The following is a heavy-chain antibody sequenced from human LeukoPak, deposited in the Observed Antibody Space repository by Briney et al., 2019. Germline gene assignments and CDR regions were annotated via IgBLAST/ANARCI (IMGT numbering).Heavy chain of an antibody. CDR3: ARSMREFDY. D-gene: IGHD2-8*01. Sequence: AGGSLRLSCAASGFTFSNYAMHWVRQAPGKGLEWVAIISYDGSSKYYADSVKGRFTISRDNAKNSLFLQMNSLRAEDTAVYYCARSMREFDYWGQGTLVTVSS. J-gene: IGHJ4*02. CDR2: ISYDGSSK. CDR1: GFTFSNYA. V-gene: IGHV3-30*03.